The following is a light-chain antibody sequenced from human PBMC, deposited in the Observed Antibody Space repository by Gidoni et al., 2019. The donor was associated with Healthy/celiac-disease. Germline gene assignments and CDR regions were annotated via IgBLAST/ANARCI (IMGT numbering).Light chain of an antibody. CDR2: KAY. CDR1: QSLSSW. J-gene: IGKJ1*01. CDR3: QQYNSYSKT. Sequence: DIQMTQSPSTLSASVGDRVTIPCRASQSLSSWLAWYQQKPGKAPKLLIYKAYSLESGVPSRFSGSGSGTEFTLTISSLQPDDFATDYCQQYNSYSKTFGQGTKVEIK. V-gene: IGKV1-5*03.